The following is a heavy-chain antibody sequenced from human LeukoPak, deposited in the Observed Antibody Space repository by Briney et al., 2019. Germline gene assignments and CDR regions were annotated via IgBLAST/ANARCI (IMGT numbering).Heavy chain of an antibody. J-gene: IGHJ5*02. CDR1: GFSISSGYY. CDR3: ARQVSWAVFGGNWFDP. CDR2: IYHSGYT. Sequence: SETLSLTCAVSGFSISSGYYWGWIRQPPGKGLEWIASIYHSGYTYYNPSLKSRVAISVDTSKNQFSLKLNSVTAADTAVYYCARQVSWAVFGGNWFDPWGQGTLVTVSS. V-gene: IGHV4-38-2*01. D-gene: IGHD3-3*01.